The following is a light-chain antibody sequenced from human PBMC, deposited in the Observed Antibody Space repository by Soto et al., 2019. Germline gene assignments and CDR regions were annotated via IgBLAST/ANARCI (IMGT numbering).Light chain of an antibody. CDR1: QSLSSH. CDR3: QQYETFSGT. J-gene: IGKJ1*01. CDR2: STY. Sequence: DIQMTQSPSALSASVGDRVTITCRASQSLSSHLHWYQEKPGKAPKLLIYSTYTLQSGVPSRFSGSGTGTDFTLTIASLQPDDFATYYCQQYETFSGTFGPGTKVEI. V-gene: IGKV1-39*01.